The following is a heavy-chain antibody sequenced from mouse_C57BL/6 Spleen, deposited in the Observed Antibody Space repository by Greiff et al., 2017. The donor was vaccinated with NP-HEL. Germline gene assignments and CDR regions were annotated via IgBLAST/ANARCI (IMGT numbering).Heavy chain of an antibody. V-gene: IGHV1-7*01. Sequence: QVQLQQSGAELAKPGASVKLSCKASGYTFTSYWMHWVKQRPGQGLEWIGYINPSSGYTKYNQKFKDKATLTAEKSSSTAYMQLSSLTYEDSAVYYCASQGYGSSLYYAMDYWGQGTSVTVSS. CDR3: ASQGYGSSLYYAMDY. CDR2: INPSSGYT. J-gene: IGHJ4*01. CDR1: GYTFTSYW. D-gene: IGHD1-1*01.